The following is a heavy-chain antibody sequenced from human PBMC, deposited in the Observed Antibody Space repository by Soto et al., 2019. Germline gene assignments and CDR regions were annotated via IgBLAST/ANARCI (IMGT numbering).Heavy chain of an antibody. Sequence: ASVKVSCKASGYTFTGYYIHWVRQAPGQGLEWMGWINPNSGGTNYAQRFQGWVTMTRDTSISTAYMEMSRLTSDDTAVYYCANSRGDTVMASFECWGQQSLVTASS. CDR2: INPNSGGT. CDR3: ANSRGDTVMASFEC. V-gene: IGHV1-2*04. CDR1: GYTFTGYY. D-gene: IGHD5-18*01. J-gene: IGHJ4*02.